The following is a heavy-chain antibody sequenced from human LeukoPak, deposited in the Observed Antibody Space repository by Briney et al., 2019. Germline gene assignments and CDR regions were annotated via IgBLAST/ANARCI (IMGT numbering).Heavy chain of an antibody. Sequence: ASVKVSCKASGYTFTGYYMHWVRQAPGQGLEWVGWINPNSGGTTYAQKFQGRVTMTRDTSISTAYMELSRLRSDDTAVYYCAVWSGYSNVDYWGQGTLVTVSS. D-gene: IGHD3-3*01. J-gene: IGHJ4*02. CDR2: INPNSGGT. CDR1: GYTFTGYY. CDR3: AVWSGYSNVDY. V-gene: IGHV1-2*02.